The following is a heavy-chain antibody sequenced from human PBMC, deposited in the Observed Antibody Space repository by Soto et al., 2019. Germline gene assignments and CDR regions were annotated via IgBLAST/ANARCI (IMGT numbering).Heavy chain of an antibody. D-gene: IGHD4-17*01. V-gene: IGHV4-31*03. Sequence: QVQLQASGPGLVKPSQTLSLTYTVSGGSISSGGYYWSWIRQHPGKGLEWIGYIYYSGSTYYNPSLKSRVTITVDTSKHQFSLKLSSVTAADTAVYYCARDNYGGNRAVYYYYGMDVWGQGTTVTVSS. CDR3: ARDNYGGNRAVYYYYGMDV. CDR1: GGSISSGGYY. CDR2: IYYSGST. J-gene: IGHJ6*01.